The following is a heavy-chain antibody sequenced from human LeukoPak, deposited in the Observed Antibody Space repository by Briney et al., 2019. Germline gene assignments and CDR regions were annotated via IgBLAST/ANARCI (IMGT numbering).Heavy chain of an antibody. V-gene: IGHV3-30*19. CDR3: ARDHYYGSGSSLDY. CDR2: ISYDGSNK. Sequence: GGSLRLSCAASGFTFSSYAMSWVRQAPGKGLERVAVISYDGSNKYYADSVKGRFTISRDNSKNTLYLQMNSLRAEDTAVYYCARDHYYGSGSSLDYWGQGTLVTVSS. CDR1: GFTFSSYA. J-gene: IGHJ4*02. D-gene: IGHD3-10*01.